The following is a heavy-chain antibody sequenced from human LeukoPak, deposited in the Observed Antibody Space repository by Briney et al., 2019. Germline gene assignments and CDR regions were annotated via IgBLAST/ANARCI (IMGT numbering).Heavy chain of an antibody. V-gene: IGHV1-58*01. Sequence: SVKVSCKASGFTFTSSAVQWVRQARGQRLEWIGWIVVGSGNTNYAQKFQERVTITRDMSTSTAYMELSSLRSEDTAVYYCATVPYGDYAFDIWGQGTMVTVSS. J-gene: IGHJ3*02. CDR2: IVVGSGNT. CDR3: ATVPYGDYAFDI. D-gene: IGHD4-17*01. CDR1: GFTFTSSA.